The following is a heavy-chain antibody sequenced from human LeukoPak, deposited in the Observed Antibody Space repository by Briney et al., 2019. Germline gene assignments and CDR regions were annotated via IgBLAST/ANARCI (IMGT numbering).Heavy chain of an antibody. CDR3: AKDLRLVRGVTTPNWFDP. D-gene: IGHD3-10*01. Sequence: PGGSLRLSCAASVLTFSSYAMSWVRQAPGKGLEWVSAISGSGGSTYYADSVKGRFTISRDNSKNTLYLQMNSLRAEDTAVYYCAKDLRLVRGVTTPNWFDPWGQGTLVTVSS. CDR2: ISGSGGST. CDR1: VLTFSSYA. J-gene: IGHJ5*02. V-gene: IGHV3-23*01.